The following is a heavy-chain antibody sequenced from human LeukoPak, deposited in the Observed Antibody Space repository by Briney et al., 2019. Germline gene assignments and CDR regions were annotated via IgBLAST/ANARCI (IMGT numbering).Heavy chain of an antibody. CDR2: IHYSGST. CDR1: GGSISGSNYY. Sequence: KTSETLSLTCTVSGGSISGSNYYWGWIRQPPGKGLEWIGGIHYSGSTYYNPSLKSRVTILVDTPKNQFSLNLNSVTAADTAVYYCARDRGYSGYERGGYFDYWGQGTLVTVSS. V-gene: IGHV4-39*02. CDR3: ARDRGYSGYERGGYFDY. D-gene: IGHD5-12*01. J-gene: IGHJ4*02.